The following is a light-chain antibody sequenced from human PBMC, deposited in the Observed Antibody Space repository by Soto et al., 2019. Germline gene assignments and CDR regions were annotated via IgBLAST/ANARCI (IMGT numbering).Light chain of an antibody. Sequence: EIVLTQSQATLSLSPGERATLSCMASQSVSSYLAWYQQKPGQAPRLLIYDASNRATGIPARFSGSGSGTDFTLTISSLEPEDFAVYYCQQRSNWPPTFGPGTKVDIK. CDR3: QQRSNWPPT. V-gene: IGKV3-11*01. CDR1: QSVSSY. CDR2: DAS. J-gene: IGKJ3*01.